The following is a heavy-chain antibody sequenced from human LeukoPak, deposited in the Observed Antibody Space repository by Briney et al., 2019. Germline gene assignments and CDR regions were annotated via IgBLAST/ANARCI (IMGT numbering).Heavy chain of an antibody. D-gene: IGHD2-21*02. J-gene: IGHJ3*02. V-gene: IGHV1-8*01. CDR1: GYTLTSYD. CDR3: AARGYCGGDCYPPNAFDI. Sequence: ASVKVSCKASGYTLTSYDINWVRQAPGQGLEWMGWMNPNSGNTGYAQKFQGRVTMTRNTSISTAYMELSSLRSEDTAVYYCAARGYCGGDCYPPNAFDIWGQGTMVTVSS. CDR2: MNPNSGNT.